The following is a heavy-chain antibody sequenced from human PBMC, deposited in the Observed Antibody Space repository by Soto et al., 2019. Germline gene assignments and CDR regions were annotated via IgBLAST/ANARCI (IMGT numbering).Heavy chain of an antibody. J-gene: IGHJ4*02. CDR1: GFTFSSYS. CDR2: ISSSSSTI. Sequence: GGSLRLSCAASGFTFSSYSMNWVRQAPGKGLEWVSYISSSSSTIYYADSVKGRFTISRDNAKNSLYLQMNSLRDEDTAVYYCARSGGGEYYDSSGYPEIFDYWGQGTLVTVSS. CDR3: ARSGGGEYYDSSGYPEIFDY. D-gene: IGHD3-22*01. V-gene: IGHV3-48*02.